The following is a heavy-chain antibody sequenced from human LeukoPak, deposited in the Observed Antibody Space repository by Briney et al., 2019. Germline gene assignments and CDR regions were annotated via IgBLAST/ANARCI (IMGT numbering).Heavy chain of an antibody. D-gene: IGHD2-21*01. Sequence: GGSLRLSCAASEFTFSSYNMNWVRQAPGKGLEWVSSISSSSSYIYYADSVKGRFTISRDNAQNSLFLQLSSLRVDDTAVYYCARADQWGDYYFDYWGQGILVTVSS. CDR3: ARADQWGDYYFDY. J-gene: IGHJ4*02. CDR2: ISSSSSYI. CDR1: EFTFSSYN. V-gene: IGHV3-21*01.